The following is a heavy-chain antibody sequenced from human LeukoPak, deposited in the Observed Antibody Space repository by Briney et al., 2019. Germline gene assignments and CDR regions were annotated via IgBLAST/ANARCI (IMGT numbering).Heavy chain of an antibody. V-gene: IGHV3-30*18. J-gene: IGHJ6*03. CDR1: GFTFSSYG. CDR3: AKKEYCSSTSCSGLGYYYYMDV. CDR2: ISYDGSNK. D-gene: IGHD2-2*01. Sequence: GRSLRLSCAASGFTFSSYGMHWVRQAPGKGLEWVAVISYDGSNKYYADSVKGRFTISRDNSKNTLYLQMNSLRAEDTAVYYCAKKEYCSSTSCSGLGYYYYMDVWGKGTTVTVSS.